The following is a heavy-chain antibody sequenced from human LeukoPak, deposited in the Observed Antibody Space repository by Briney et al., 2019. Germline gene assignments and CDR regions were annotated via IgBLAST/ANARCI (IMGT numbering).Heavy chain of an antibody. CDR2: IKQDGSEK. Sequence: GGPLRLSCAVSGFTFSAYWMSWVRQAPGKGLEWVANIKQDGSEKYYVDSVKGRFTISRDNAKNTLYLQMNSLRAEDTAVYYCAKESFIPYRYHSSGYIDYWGQGTLVTVSS. J-gene: IGHJ4*02. CDR3: AKESFIPYRYHSSGYIDY. CDR1: GFTFSAYW. D-gene: IGHD3-22*01. V-gene: IGHV3-7*03.